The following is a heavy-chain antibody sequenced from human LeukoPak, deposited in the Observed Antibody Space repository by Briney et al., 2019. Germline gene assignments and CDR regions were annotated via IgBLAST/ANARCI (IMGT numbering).Heavy chain of an antibody. CDR2: ISSSSSTI. CDR3: ARNFGGGDSSGPYY. CDR1: GFTFSSYS. Sequence: PGGSLRLSCAASGFTFSSYSMNWVRQAPGKGLEWVSYISSSSSTIYYADSVKGRFIISRDNAKNSLYLQMNSLRAEDTAFYYCARNFGGGDSSGPYYWGQGTLVTVSS. V-gene: IGHV3-48*04. J-gene: IGHJ4*02. D-gene: IGHD3-22*01.